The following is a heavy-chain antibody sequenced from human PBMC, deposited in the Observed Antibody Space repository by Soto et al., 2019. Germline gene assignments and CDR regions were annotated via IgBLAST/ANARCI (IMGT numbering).Heavy chain of an antibody. V-gene: IGHV1-8*01. D-gene: IGHD6-6*01. Sequence: ASVKVSCKASGYTFTSCDINWVRQATGQGLEWMGWMNPNSGNTGYAQKFQGRVTMTRNTSISTAYMELSSLRSEDTAVYYCARGEYTDYYYYMDVWGKGTTVTVSS. CDR1: GYTFTSCD. CDR2: MNPNSGNT. J-gene: IGHJ6*03. CDR3: ARGEYTDYYYYMDV.